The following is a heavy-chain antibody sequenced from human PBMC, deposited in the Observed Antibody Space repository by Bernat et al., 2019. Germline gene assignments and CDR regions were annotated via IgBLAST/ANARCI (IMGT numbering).Heavy chain of an antibody. Sequence: EVQLVESGGGLVQPGGSLRLSCAASGFTFSSYWMHWVRQDPGKGLVWVSRINNDGRITDYADSVKGRFTISRDNAKNMLYLQMNSLRAEDTAVYHCVRDGSRSYGGSKWGQGTLVTVSS. CDR3: VRDGSRSYGGSK. V-gene: IGHV3-74*01. D-gene: IGHD4-23*01. J-gene: IGHJ4*02. CDR1: GFTFSSYW. CDR2: INNDGRIT.